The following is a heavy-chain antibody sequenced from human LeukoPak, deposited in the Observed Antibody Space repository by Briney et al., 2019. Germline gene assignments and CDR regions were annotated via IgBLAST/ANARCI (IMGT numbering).Heavy chain of an antibody. Sequence: GESLKISCQGSGYSFTNNWIGWVRQMPGKGLEWMGIIYPGDSDTRYSLSFRGQVTISADKSIKTAYLQWSSLRASDTAMYYCARQALTLSPQENWFDPWGQGTLVTVSS. CDR2: IYPGDSDT. CDR3: ARQALTLSPQENWFDP. D-gene: IGHD1-14*01. J-gene: IGHJ5*02. V-gene: IGHV5-51*01. CDR1: GYSFTNNW.